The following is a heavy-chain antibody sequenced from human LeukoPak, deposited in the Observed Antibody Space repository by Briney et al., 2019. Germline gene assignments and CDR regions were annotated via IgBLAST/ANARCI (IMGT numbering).Heavy chain of an antibody. J-gene: IGHJ4*02. V-gene: IGHV3-30*03. CDR1: GFTFSSYG. Sequence: GGSLRLSCAASGFTFSSYGMHWVRQAPGKGLEWVAVISYDGSNKYYADSVKGRFTISRDNSKNTLYLQTNSLRAEDTAVYYCASTGYAPFPASDYWGQGTLVTVSS. CDR3: ASTGYAPFPASDY. D-gene: IGHD2-8*01. CDR2: ISYDGSNK.